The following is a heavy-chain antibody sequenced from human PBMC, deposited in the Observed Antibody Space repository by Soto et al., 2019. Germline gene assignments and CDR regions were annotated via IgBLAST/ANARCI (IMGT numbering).Heavy chain of an antibody. V-gene: IGHV4-34*01. CDR3: ARIITRRFDY. CDR2: INHSGST. CDR1: GGSFSGYY. J-gene: IGHJ4*02. Sequence: SETLSLTCAVYGGSFSGYYWSWIRQPPGRGLEWIGEINHSGSTNYNPSLKSRVTISVDTSKNQFSLKLSSVTAADTAVYYCARIITRRFDYWGQGTLVTVSS. D-gene: IGHD3-22*01.